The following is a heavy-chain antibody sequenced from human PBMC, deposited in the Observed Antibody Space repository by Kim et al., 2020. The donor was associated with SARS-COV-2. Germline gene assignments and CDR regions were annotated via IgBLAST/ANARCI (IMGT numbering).Heavy chain of an antibody. D-gene: IGHD3-10*01. CDR1: GGSISSYY. Sequence: SETLSLTCTVSGGSISSYYWSWIRQPPGKGLEWIGYIYYSGSTNYNPSLKSRVTISVDTSKNQFSLKLSSVTAADTAVYYFARHVWFGTFDYWGQGTLVT. V-gene: IGHV4-59*08. CDR2: IYYSGST. CDR3: ARHVWFGTFDY. J-gene: IGHJ4*02.